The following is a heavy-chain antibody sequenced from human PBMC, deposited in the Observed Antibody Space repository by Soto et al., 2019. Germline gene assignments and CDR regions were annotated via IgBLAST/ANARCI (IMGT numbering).Heavy chain of an antibody. CDR3: ARDCYDNSGPAL. CDR2: IDSGSSKV. D-gene: IGHD2-2*01. Sequence: GGSLRLSCAASDLTFSNYNMNWFRQAPGKGLEWLSYIDSGSSKVYYAGSVKGRFTISRDNARNSLYLQMNSLIVEDTAVYYCARDCYDNSGPALWGQGTLVTVS. V-gene: IGHV3-48*01. J-gene: IGHJ4*02. CDR1: DLTFSNYN.